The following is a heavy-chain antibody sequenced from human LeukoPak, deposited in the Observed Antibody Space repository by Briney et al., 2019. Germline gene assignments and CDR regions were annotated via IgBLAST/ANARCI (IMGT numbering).Heavy chain of an antibody. D-gene: IGHD3-10*01. Sequence: GGSLRLSCAASGFTFSSYGMHWVRQAPGKGLEWVAFIRYDGSNKYYADSVKGRFTISRDNAKNSLYLQMNSLRGEDTAVYYCARGGYYGAGARYEYWGQGTLVTVSS. J-gene: IGHJ4*02. CDR3: ARGGYYGAGARYEY. CDR1: GFTFSSYG. CDR2: IRYDGSNK. V-gene: IGHV3-30*02.